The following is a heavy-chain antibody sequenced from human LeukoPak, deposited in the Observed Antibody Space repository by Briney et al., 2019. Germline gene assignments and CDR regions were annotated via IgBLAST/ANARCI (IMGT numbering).Heavy chain of an antibody. V-gene: IGHV4-59*01. D-gene: IGHD6-19*01. Sequence: SETLSLTCTVSGGSISSYYWSWIRQSPGTGLEWIGFIHDTGSTAYNPSLKSRVTISLETSKNQLSLMLTSVTAADTAMYYCARGSSDVYWYLDVWGRGTLVTVSS. J-gene: IGHJ2*01. CDR3: ARGSSDVYWYLDV. CDR1: GGSISSYY. CDR2: IHDTGST.